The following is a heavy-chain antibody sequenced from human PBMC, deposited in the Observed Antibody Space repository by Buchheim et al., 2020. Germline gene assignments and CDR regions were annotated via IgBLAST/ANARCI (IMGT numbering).Heavy chain of an antibody. D-gene: IGHD2-8*02. CDR1: GFTLSDHS. CDR3: ARSNCSGAVCYTANFDC. Sequence: VQLEESGGGLVKPGGSLRLSCAASGFTLSDHSMNWVRQTPGSGLEWLACISSTSNHIFYADSVQGRFTVSRDNAKNSLYLPMNSLRVDDTAFYYCARSNCSGAVCYTANFDCWGQGNL. CDR2: ISSTSNHI. V-gene: IGHV3-21*02. J-gene: IGHJ4*02.